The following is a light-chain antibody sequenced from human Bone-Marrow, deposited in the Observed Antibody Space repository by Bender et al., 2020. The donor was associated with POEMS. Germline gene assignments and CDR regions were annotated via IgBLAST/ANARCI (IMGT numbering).Light chain of an antibody. CDR3: LLFYGPVQGWV. Sequence: QTVVTQEHSVTVSPGGTVTLTCGSSTGAVTSGYYPTWFQQKPGQAPKALIYSTSNKHSWTPGRFSGSLIGGKAALTLSGVQPEDEADYYCLLFYGPVQGWVFGGGTKLTVL. CDR2: STS. J-gene: IGLJ3*02. CDR1: TGAVTSGYY. V-gene: IGLV7-43*01.